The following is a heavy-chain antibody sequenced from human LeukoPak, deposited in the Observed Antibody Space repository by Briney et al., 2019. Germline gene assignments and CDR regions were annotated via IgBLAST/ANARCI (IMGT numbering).Heavy chain of an antibody. CDR2: IRSSSSTI. D-gene: IGHD3-9*01. V-gene: IGHV3-48*01. J-gene: IGHJ4*02. CDR1: GFTFSSYS. CDR3: AKEVGRTYYDILTGSI. Sequence: GGSLRLSCAASGFTFSSYSMNWVRQAPGKGLEWVAYIRSSSSTIYYADSVKGRFTISTDNANNSVHLQMNSLRAEDTAVYYCAKEVGRTYYDILTGSIWGQGTLVTVSS.